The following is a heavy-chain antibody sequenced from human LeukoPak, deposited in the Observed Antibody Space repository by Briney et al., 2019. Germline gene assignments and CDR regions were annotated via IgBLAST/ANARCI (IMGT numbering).Heavy chain of an antibody. CDR3: ARDLEAGGPLDY. CDR1: GGTFSSYA. D-gene: IGHD3-16*01. J-gene: IGHJ4*02. CDR2: IIPIFGTA. Sequence: ASVKLSCTASGGTFSSYAISWVRQAPGQGLEWMGGIIPIFGTANYAQKFQGRVTITADESTSTAYMELSSLRSEDTAVYYCARDLEAGGPLDYWGQGTLVTVSS. V-gene: IGHV1-69*01.